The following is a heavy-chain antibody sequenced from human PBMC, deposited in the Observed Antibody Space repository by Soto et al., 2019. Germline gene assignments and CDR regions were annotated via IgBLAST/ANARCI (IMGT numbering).Heavy chain of an antibody. D-gene: IGHD6-13*01. CDR3: ARDLKGYSSSWPSKFDP. V-gene: IGHV1-18*01. CDR1: GYTFTSYG. CDR2: ISAYNGNT. J-gene: IGHJ5*02. Sequence: ASVKVSCKASGYTFTSYGISWVRQAPGQGLEWMGWISAYNGNTNYAQKLQGRVTMTTDTSTSTACMELRSLRSDDTAVYYCARDLKGYSSSWPSKFDPWGQGTLVTVSS.